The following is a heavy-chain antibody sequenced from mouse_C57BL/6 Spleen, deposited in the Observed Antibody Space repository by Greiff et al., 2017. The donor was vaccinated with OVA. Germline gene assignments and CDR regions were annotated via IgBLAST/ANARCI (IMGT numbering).Heavy chain of an antibody. Sequence: VQLKQSGGGLVKPGGSLKLSCAASGFTFSDYGMHWVRQAPEKGLEWVAYISSGSSTIYYADTVKGRFTISRDNAKNTLFLQMTSLRSEDTAMYYCARGYYGNHYFDYWGQGTTLTVSS. D-gene: IGHD2-1*01. V-gene: IGHV5-17*01. CDR2: ISSGSSTI. CDR3: ARGYYGNHYFDY. CDR1: GFTFSDYG. J-gene: IGHJ2*01.